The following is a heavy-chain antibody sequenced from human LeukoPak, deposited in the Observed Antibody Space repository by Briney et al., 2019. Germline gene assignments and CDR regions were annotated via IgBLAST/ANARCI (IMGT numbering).Heavy chain of an antibody. Sequence: PGGSLRLSCAASGFTFSSYDMHWVRQTTGKGLEWVSVIGTAGDTYYPGSVKGRFTISRENAKNSLYLQMNSLRAGDTAVYYCARGDSSGYQRNTKLDYWGQGTLDTVSS. D-gene: IGHD3-22*01. V-gene: IGHV3-13*01. CDR3: ARGDSSGYQRNTKLDY. CDR2: IGTAGDT. J-gene: IGHJ4*02. CDR1: GFTFSSYD.